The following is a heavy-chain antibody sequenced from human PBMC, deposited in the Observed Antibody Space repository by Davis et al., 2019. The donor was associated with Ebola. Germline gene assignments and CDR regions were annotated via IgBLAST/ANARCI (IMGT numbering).Heavy chain of an antibody. J-gene: IGHJ5*02. V-gene: IGHV3-7*01. CDR2: IKQDGSEK. D-gene: IGHD2-2*01. Sequence: ETLSLTCAVYGGSFSGYYWSWVRQAPGKGLEWVANIKQDGSEKYYVDSVKGRFTISRDNAKNSLYLQMSSLRAEDTAIYYCARVKCGSASCVNGDSFDPWGQGTLVTVSS. CDR3: ARVKCGSASCVNGDSFDP. CDR1: GGSFSGYY.